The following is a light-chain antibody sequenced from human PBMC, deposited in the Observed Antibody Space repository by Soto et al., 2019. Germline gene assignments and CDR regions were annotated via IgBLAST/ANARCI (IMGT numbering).Light chain of an antibody. CDR1: SSNIGSND. CDR3: AAWDDSLSGHYV. V-gene: IGLV1-47*01. CDR2: RNN. Sequence: QSVLTQPPSASGTPGQRVTISCSGSSSNIGSNDVYWYHQLPGTAPKLLIYRNNHRPSGVPDRFSGSKSGTSASLAISGLRSEDEADYYCAAWDDSLSGHYVFGTGTKFTVL. J-gene: IGLJ1*01.